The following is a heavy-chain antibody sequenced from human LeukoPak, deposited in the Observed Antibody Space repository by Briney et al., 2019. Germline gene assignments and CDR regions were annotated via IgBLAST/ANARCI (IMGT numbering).Heavy chain of an antibody. CDR2: IGSSGSPI. D-gene: IGHD3-16*01. V-gene: IGHV3-48*02. CDR3: TRAGGNV. Sequence: GGSLRLSCATSGFTFNTFAMNWVRQAPGKGLEWISHIGSSGSPIYYADSVKGRFTVSRDNAKNSVYLQMNSLRDEDTAVCYCTRAGGNVWGQGTLVTVSS. CDR1: GFTFNTFA. J-gene: IGHJ3*01.